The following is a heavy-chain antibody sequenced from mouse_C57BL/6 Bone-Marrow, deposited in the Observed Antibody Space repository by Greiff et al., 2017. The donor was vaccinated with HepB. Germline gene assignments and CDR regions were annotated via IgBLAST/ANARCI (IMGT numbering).Heavy chain of an antibody. CDR2: ISYDGSN. V-gene: IGHV3-6*01. D-gene: IGHD1-1*01. CDR3: ARERVTTVVGWYFDV. CDR1: GYSITSGYY. J-gene: IGHJ1*03. Sequence: EVQLQQSGPGLVKPSQSLSLTCSVTGYSITSGYYWNWIRQFPGNKLEWMGYISYDGSNNYNPSLKNRISITRDTSKNQFFLKLNSVTTEDTATYYGARERVTTVVGWYFDVWGTGTTVTVSS.